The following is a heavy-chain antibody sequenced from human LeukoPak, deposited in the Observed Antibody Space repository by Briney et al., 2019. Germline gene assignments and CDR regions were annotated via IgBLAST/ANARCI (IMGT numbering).Heavy chain of an antibody. J-gene: IGHJ6*02. Sequence: SETLSLTCTVSGGSISSSSYYWGWIRQPPGKGLEWIGSIYYSGSTYYNPSLKSRVTISVDTSKNQFSLKLSSVTAADTAVYNCARHEDYGDFLGYHYGMDVWGQGTTVTVSS. CDR3: ARHEDYGDFLGYHYGMDV. CDR2: IYYSGST. CDR1: GGSISSSSYY. D-gene: IGHD4-17*01. V-gene: IGHV4-39*01.